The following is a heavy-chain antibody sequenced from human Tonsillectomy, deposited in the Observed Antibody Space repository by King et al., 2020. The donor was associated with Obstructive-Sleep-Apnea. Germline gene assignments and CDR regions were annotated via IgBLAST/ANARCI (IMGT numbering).Heavy chain of an antibody. CDR2: LSSSSSYI. CDR3: ARDGRAYSSGWYLDY. J-gene: IGHJ4*02. Sequence: VQLVESGGGLVKPGGSLRLSCAASGFTFNSYSMNWVRQAPGKGLEWVSSLSSSSSYIYYADSVKGRFTISRDNAKNPLYLQMNSLRAEDTAVYYCARDGRAYSSGWYLDYWGQGTLVTVSS. CDR1: GFTFNSYS. V-gene: IGHV3-21*01. D-gene: IGHD6-19*01.